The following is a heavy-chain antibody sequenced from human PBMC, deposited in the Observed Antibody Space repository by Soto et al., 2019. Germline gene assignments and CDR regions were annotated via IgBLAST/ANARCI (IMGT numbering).Heavy chain of an antibody. CDR3: ARNSLAGYYNYYYSMDV. CDR1: GYSFSSYW. J-gene: IGHJ6*02. Sequence: PGESLKISCKSSGYSFSSYWIAWVRPMPGKGLEWMGSIYPDDSDTKYSPSFQGQVTISADKSISAAYLQWSSLKASDTAIYYCARNSLAGYYNYYYSMDVWGQGTTVTVSS. CDR2: IYPDDSDT. V-gene: IGHV5-51*01. D-gene: IGHD3-9*01.